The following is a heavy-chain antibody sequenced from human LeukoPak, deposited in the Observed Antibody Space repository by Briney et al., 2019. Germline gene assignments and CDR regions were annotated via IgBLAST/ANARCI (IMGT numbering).Heavy chain of an antibody. J-gene: IGHJ6*03. V-gene: IGHV4-38-2*01. CDR1: GYSISSGYY. CDR2: ISHSGST. CDR3: ARVGYCSSTSCYTPYYYYFYMDV. D-gene: IGHD2-2*02. Sequence: KPSETLSRTCAVSGYSISSGYYWGWIRQPPGKGLEWIGSISHSGSTYYNPSLKGRVTISVDTANNQFALKLSSVTAADPAVYYCARVGYCSSTSCYTPYYYYFYMDVWGKGTTVTVSS.